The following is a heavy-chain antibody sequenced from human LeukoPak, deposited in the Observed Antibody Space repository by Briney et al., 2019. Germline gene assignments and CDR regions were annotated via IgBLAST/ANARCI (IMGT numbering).Heavy chain of an antibody. Sequence: GGSLRLSCAASGFTVSNTFMSWVRQAPGKGLEWVSVIYSVGTTYYADSVKGRFTISRDNSKNTLYLQMNSLRAEDTAVYYCARVSGWLDYWGQGTLVTVSS. CDR3: ARVSGWLDY. CDR2: IYSVGTT. J-gene: IGHJ4*02. V-gene: IGHV3-53*01. CDR1: GFTVSNTF. D-gene: IGHD6-19*01.